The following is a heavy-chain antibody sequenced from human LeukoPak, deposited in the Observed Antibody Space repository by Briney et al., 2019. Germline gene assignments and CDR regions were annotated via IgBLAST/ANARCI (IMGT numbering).Heavy chain of an antibody. D-gene: IGHD4-23*01. V-gene: IGHV3-30*02. CDR3: ARAFGTVDPFEH. J-gene: IGHJ4*02. CDR1: GFTFSSYG. Sequence: GGSLRLSCAASGFTFSSYGMHWVRQAPGKGLEWVAFIRYDGSNKYYADSVKGRFTISRDNSKDTVYLQMNSLRAEDTATYYCARAFGTVDPFEHCGQGTLVTVSS. CDR2: IRYDGSNK.